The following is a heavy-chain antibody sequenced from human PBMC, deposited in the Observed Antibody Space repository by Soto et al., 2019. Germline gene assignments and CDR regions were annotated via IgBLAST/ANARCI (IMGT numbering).Heavy chain of an antibody. CDR2: IKSKTDGGTT. J-gene: IGHJ4*02. CDR1: GFTFSNAW. V-gene: IGHV3-15*07. D-gene: IGHD3-22*01. Sequence: EVQLVESGGGLVKPGGSLRLSCAASGFTFSNAWMNWVRQAPGKGLEWVGRIKSKTDGGTTDYAAPVKGRFTISRDDSKNTLYLQMNSLKTEDIAVYYCTTDHGPYYYDSSGYWGFFYWGQGTLVTVSS. CDR3: TTDHGPYYYDSSGYWGFFY.